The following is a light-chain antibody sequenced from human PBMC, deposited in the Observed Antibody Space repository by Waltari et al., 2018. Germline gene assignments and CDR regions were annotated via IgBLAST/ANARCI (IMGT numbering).Light chain of an antibody. CDR1: SGHSTNV. J-gene: IGLJ3*02. CDR2: VNRDGSH. Sequence: QLVLTQSPSASASLGASVQLTCPLSSGHSTNVIAWLQKRPEKGPRYLMKVNRDGSHNKGDEIPDRFSGSSSGAERYLTISSLQSEDEADYYCQTGGHGTWVFGGGTKLTVL. V-gene: IGLV4-69*01. CDR3: QTGGHGTWV.